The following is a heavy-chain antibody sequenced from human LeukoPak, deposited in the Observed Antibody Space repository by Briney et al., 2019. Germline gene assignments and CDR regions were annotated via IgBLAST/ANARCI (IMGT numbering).Heavy chain of an antibody. Sequence: GGSLRLSCAASGFTFTSYSMNWVRQGPGKGLEWVSSTSSTSNYIYHADSVKGRFTISRDNAKNSLYLQMNSLRAEDTAVYYCARGRIYGDKSGTYYFDYWGQGTLVTVSS. D-gene: IGHD4/OR15-4a*01. V-gene: IGHV3-21*01. CDR1: GFTFTSYS. CDR3: ARGRIYGDKSGTYYFDY. CDR2: TSSTSNYI. J-gene: IGHJ4*02.